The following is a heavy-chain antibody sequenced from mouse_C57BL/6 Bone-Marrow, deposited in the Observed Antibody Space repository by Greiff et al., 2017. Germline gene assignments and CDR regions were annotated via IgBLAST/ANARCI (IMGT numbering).Heavy chain of an antibody. J-gene: IGHJ3*01. Sequence: QVQLPQSGAELVRPGTSVKVSCKASGYAFTNYLIEWVKQRPGQGLEWIGVINPGSGGTNYNEKFKGKATLTADKSSSTAYMQLSSLTSEDSAVYFCARDYGSSPAYWGQGTLVTVSA. CDR3: ARDYGSSPAY. CDR1: GYAFTNYL. V-gene: IGHV1-54*01. CDR2: INPGSGGT. D-gene: IGHD1-1*01.